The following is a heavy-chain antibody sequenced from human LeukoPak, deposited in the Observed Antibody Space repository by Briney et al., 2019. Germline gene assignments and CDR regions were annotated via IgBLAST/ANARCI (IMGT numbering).Heavy chain of an antibody. D-gene: IGHD2-15*01. CDR1: GFTFSSYS. V-gene: IGHV3-48*01. J-gene: IGHJ3*02. CDR3: TRWSALTHHDAFDI. Sequence: PGGSLRLSCAASGFTFSSYSMNWVRQAPGKGLEWVSYISSSSSTIYYADSVKGRFTISRDNAKNSLYLQMNSLRAEDTAVYYCTRWSALTHHDAFDIWGQGTMVTVSS. CDR2: ISSSSSTI.